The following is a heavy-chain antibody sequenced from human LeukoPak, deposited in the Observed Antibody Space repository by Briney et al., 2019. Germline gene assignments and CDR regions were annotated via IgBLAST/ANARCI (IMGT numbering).Heavy chain of an antibody. Sequence: PSETLSLTCTVSGGSISSSSYYWGWIRQPPGKGLEWIGIIYYRGSTYYNPSLKSRVTISVDTSKTQFSLKLSSVTAADTAVYYCARYPVVDYWGQGTLVTVSA. J-gene: IGHJ4*02. D-gene: IGHD6-19*01. V-gene: IGHV4-39*01. CDR3: ARYPVVDY. CDR1: GGSISSSSYY. CDR2: IYYRGST.